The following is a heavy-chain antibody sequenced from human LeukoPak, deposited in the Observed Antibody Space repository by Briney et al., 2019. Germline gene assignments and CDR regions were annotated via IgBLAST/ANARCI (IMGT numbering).Heavy chain of an antibody. J-gene: IGHJ4*02. V-gene: IGHV4-30-4*01. CDR1: GGSISSGDYY. Sequence: SETLSLTCTVSGGSISSGDYYWSWIRQPPGKGLEWIGYIYYSGSTYYNPSLKSRVTISVDTSKNQFSLKLSSVTAADTAVCYCARDRALYSGSYSPPGWGQGTLVTVSS. D-gene: IGHD1-26*01. CDR3: ARDRALYSGSYSPPG. CDR2: IYYSGST.